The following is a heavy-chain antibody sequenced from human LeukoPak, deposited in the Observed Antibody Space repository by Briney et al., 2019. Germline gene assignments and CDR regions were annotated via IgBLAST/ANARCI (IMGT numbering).Heavy chain of an antibody. J-gene: IGHJ4*02. CDR2: INHSGST. CDR1: GGSFSGYY. V-gene: IGHV4-34*01. D-gene: IGHD2-15*01. Sequence: PSETLSLTCAVYGGSFSGYYWSWIRQPPGKGLEWIGEINHSGSTNYNPSLKSRVTISVDKSKNQFSLKLSSVTAADTAVYYCARGDVVVVAAKPRPIFDYWGQGTLVTVSS. CDR3: ARGDVVVVAAKPRPIFDY.